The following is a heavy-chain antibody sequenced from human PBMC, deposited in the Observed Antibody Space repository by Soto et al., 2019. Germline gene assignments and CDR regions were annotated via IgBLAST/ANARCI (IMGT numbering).Heavy chain of an antibody. CDR1: GFSLSTSGVG. D-gene: IGHD5-18*01. J-gene: IGHJ4*02. V-gene: IGHV2-5*01. CDR3: AHRMVDPAMGKPTNTKEFDY. Sequence: SGPTLVNPTQTLTLTCTFSGFSLSTSGVGVGWIRQPPGKALEWLALIYWNDDKRYSPSLKSRLTITKDTSKNQVVLTMTNMDPVDTATYYCAHRMVDPAMGKPTNTKEFDYWGQGTLVTVSS. CDR2: IYWNDDK.